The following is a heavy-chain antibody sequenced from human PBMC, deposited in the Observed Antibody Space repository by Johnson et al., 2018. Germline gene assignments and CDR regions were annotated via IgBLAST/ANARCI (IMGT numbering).Heavy chain of an antibody. J-gene: IGHJ6*02. Sequence: EVQLLESGGGLVQXGRSLRLSCAASGFTFDDYAMHWVRQAQGKGLEWVSGISWNSGYIGYADSVKVRFTISRDNAKNSLYLQMNSLRAEDTALYYCAKDSKYSSSWRGMDVWGQGTTVTVSS. CDR3: AKDSKYSSSWRGMDV. CDR1: GFTFDDYA. CDR2: ISWNSGYI. D-gene: IGHD6-13*01. V-gene: IGHV3-9*01.